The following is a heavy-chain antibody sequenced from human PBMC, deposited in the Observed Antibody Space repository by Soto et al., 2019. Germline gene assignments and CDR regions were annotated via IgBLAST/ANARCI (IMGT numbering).Heavy chain of an antibody. J-gene: IGHJ4*02. CDR1: GGSISSGGYY. Sequence: QVQLQESGPGLVKPSQTLSLTCTVSGGSISSGGYYWSWIRQHPGKGLEWIGYIYYSGSTYYNPSLRSRVTISVDTSKNQFSLKLSSVTAADTAVYYCARGDMVRGVTQFDYWGQGTLVTVSS. V-gene: IGHV4-31*03. CDR3: ARGDMVRGVTQFDY. D-gene: IGHD3-10*01. CDR2: IYYSGST.